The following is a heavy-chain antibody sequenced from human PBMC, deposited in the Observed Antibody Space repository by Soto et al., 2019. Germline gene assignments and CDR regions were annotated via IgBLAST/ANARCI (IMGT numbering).Heavy chain of an antibody. CDR3: ARHLQSTGLYYYYGMDV. J-gene: IGHJ6*02. CDR1: GGSISSSSYY. Sequence: SETLSLTCTVSGGSISSSSYYWGWIRQPPGKGLEWIGSIYYSGSTYYNPSLKSRVTISVDTSKNQFSLKLSSVTAADTAVYYCARHLQSTGLYYYYGMDVWGQGTTVTVSS. D-gene: IGHD4-17*01. CDR2: IYYSGST. V-gene: IGHV4-39*01.